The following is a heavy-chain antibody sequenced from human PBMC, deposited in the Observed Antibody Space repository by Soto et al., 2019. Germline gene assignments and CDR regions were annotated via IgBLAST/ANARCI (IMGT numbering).Heavy chain of an antibody. CDR3: ARWGPYNWIFDY. J-gene: IGHJ4*02. CDR2: IIDSGAST. CDR1: GFTFRSCA. V-gene: IGHV3-23*01. Sequence: PGGSLRLSCAASGFTFRSCAMGWVRQAPGKGLEWVSDIIDSGASTYYADSVKGRFTISRDNSKNTLYLQMNSLRAEDTAVYYCARWGPYNWIFDYWGQGTLVTVSS. D-gene: IGHD1-1*01.